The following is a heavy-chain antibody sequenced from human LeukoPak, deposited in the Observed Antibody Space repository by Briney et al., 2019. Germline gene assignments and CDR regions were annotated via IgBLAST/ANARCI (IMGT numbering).Heavy chain of an antibody. CDR2: ISAYNGNT. Sequence: ASVKVSCKASGYTFTSYGISWVRQPPGQGLEWMGWISAYNGNTNYAQKLQGRVTMTTDTSTSTAYMELRSLRSDDTAVYYCARTSITMVRGVIIPQIDYWGQGTLVTVSS. CDR3: ARTSITMVRGVIIPQIDY. CDR1: GYTFTSYG. V-gene: IGHV1-18*01. J-gene: IGHJ4*02. D-gene: IGHD3-10*01.